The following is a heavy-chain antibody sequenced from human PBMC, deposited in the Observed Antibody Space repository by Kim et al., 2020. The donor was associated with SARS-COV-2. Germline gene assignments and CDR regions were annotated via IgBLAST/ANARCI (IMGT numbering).Heavy chain of an antibody. CDR2: IYWDDDS. CDR1: GFLVASTGVG. D-gene: IGHD2-8*01. Sequence: SGPTLVKPTQTLTLTCTCSGFLVASTGVGVGWIRQPPGKPLEWLALIYWDDDSRYSPSLKDRLTITNDTSKNQVLLTVTNVDPVDTATYYCAHRSSLKGVFDIWGQGTMVTVSS. CDR3: AHRSSLKGVFDI. J-gene: IGHJ3*02. V-gene: IGHV2-5*02.